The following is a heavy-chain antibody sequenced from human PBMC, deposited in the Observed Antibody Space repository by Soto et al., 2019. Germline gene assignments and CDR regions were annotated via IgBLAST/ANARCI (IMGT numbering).Heavy chain of an antibody. CDR1: GGSISSGDYY. D-gene: IGHD3-3*01. J-gene: IGHJ6*02. V-gene: IGHV4-30-4*01. CDR3: ARGTYDFWSDHRFGMDV. CDR2: IYYSGST. Sequence: PSETLSLTCTVSGGSISSGDYYWSWIRQPPGKGLEWIGYIYYSGSTYYNPSLKSRVTISVDTSKNQFSLKLSSVTAADTAVYYCARGTYDFWSDHRFGMDVWGQGTTVTVSS.